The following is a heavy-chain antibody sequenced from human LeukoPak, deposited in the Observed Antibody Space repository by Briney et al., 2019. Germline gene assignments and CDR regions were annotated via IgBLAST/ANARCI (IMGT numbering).Heavy chain of an antibody. D-gene: IGHD3-10*01. Sequence: SETLSLTCTVSGGSISGYYWSWIRQPPGKGLEWIGYINYSGSTNYNPSLKSRVTISVDTSKNQFSLKLSSVTAADTAVYYCASESYYYGENWFDPWGQGTLVTVSS. CDR1: GGSISGYY. V-gene: IGHV4-59*08. CDR2: INYSGST. J-gene: IGHJ5*02. CDR3: ASESYYYGENWFDP.